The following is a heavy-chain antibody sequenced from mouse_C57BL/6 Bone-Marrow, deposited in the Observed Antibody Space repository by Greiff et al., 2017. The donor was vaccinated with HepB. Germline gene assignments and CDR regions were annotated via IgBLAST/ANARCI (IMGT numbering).Heavy chain of an antibody. CDR3: TRSKVPYYYGSRGFDY. J-gene: IGHJ2*01. Sequence: VQLQQSGAELVRPGASVTLSCKASGYTFTDYEMHWVKQTPVHGLEWIGAIDPETGGTAYNQKFKGKAILTADKSSSTAYMELRSLTSEDSAVYYCTRSKVPYYYGSRGFDYGGQGTTLTVSS. D-gene: IGHD1-1*01. V-gene: IGHV1-15*01. CDR2: IDPETGGT. CDR1: GYTFTDYE.